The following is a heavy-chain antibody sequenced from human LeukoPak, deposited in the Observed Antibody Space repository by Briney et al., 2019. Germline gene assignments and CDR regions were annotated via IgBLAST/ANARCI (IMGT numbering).Heavy chain of an antibody. V-gene: IGHV3-23*01. J-gene: IGHJ6*03. CDR1: GFTFSSYG. CDR3: AKAGRGGAITMVRGVKGDYYYMDV. D-gene: IGHD3-10*01. CDR2: ISGSGGRT. Sequence: GGSLRLSCAASGFTFSSYGMSWVRQAPGKGLDWVSGISGSGGRTYYADSVKGRFTISRDNSKNTLYLQMSSLRAEDTAVYYCAKAGRGGAITMVRGVKGDYYYMDVWGKGTTVTISS.